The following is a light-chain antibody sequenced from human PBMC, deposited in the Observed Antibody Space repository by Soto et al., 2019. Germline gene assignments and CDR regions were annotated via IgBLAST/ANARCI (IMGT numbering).Light chain of an antibody. V-gene: IGKV3-15*01. Sequence: EIVMTQSPATLSVSPGERATLSCRASQSVSSNLAWYQQKPGQAPRLLIYGASTRATGIPARFAGSGSGTDFTLIISSLQYEDFAFYYCQQYHNWPPLTFGGGTKVEIK. CDR1: QSVSSN. CDR3: QQYHNWPPLT. J-gene: IGKJ4*01. CDR2: GAS.